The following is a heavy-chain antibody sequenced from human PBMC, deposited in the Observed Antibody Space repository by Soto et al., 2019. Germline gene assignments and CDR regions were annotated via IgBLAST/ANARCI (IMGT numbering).Heavy chain of an antibody. CDR2: INAPATST. D-gene: IGHD2-21*02. V-gene: IGHV3-48*03. CDR3: TRDPEGDLDFDY. CDR1: GFIFSNFG. J-gene: IGHJ4*02. Sequence: DVHLVESGGRLVQPGGSLRLSCAASGFIFSNFGLTWVRQAPGKGLEWVSHINAPATSTLYANSVRGRFAISRDNARNSVYLQMSSLTGEDTAVYYCTRDPEGDLDFDYWGQGTLVTVSS.